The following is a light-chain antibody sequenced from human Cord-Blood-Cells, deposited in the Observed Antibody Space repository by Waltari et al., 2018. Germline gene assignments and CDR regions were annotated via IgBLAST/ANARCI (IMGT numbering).Light chain of an antibody. CDR3: NSRDSSGNQYV. CDR2: GKN. V-gene: IGLV3-19*01. CDR1: SLRSYY. J-gene: IGLJ1*01. Sequence: SSELTQDPAVSVALGQTVRITCQGDSLRSYYASRYQQKPGQAPVLVNYGKNNRPAGIPDRFSGSSSGNTASLTITGAQAEDEADYYGNSRDSSGNQYVFGTGTKVTVL.